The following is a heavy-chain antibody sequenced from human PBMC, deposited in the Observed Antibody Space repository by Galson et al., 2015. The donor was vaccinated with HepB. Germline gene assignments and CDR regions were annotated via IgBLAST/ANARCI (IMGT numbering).Heavy chain of an antibody. CDR3: ARRGEGTVTSFEDGYDWFDP. CDR1: GYSFTSYW. Sequence: QSGAEVKKPGESLRISCKGSGYSFTSYWISWVRQMPGKGLEWMGRIDPIDSYTNYSPSFQGHVTISADKSISTAYLQWSSLKASDTAIYYCARRGEGTVTSFEDGYDWFDPWGQGTLVTVSS. J-gene: IGHJ5*02. D-gene: IGHD4-17*01. CDR2: IDPIDSYT. V-gene: IGHV5-10-1*01.